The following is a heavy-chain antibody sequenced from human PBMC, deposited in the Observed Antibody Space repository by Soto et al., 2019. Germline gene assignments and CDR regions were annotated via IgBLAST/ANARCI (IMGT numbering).Heavy chain of an antibody. J-gene: IGHJ5*02. Sequence: QLVESGGGLVKPGGSLRLSCAASGFTLSDVWMHWVRQAPGKGLEWVGRIMSKTAGGTTDDAAPVKGRFPISRDDSKNTLFQPMNSLETEDTAVYYCSTLYSVDPWGQGTLVTVSS. CDR3: STLYSVDP. CDR1: GFTLSDVW. D-gene: IGHD1-26*01. CDR2: IMSKTAGGTT. V-gene: IGHV3-15*07.